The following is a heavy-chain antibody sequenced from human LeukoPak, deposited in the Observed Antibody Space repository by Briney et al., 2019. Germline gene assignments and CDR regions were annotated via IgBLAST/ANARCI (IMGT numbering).Heavy chain of an antibody. D-gene: IGHD3-22*01. CDR3: AAGGYYGSSGTDY. CDR2: IYYSGGT. V-gene: IGHV4-59*03. J-gene: IGHJ4*02. Sequence: SETLSLTCTVSGGSISSYYWSWIRQPPGKGLEWIGYIYYSGGTNYNPSLKSRVTISVDASKNQFSLKLTSVTAADTAVYYCAAGGYYGSSGTDYWGQGTLVTVSS. CDR1: GGSISSYY.